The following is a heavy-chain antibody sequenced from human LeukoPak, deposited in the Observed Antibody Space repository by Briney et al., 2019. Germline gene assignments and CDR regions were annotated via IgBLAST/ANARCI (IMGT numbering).Heavy chain of an antibody. J-gene: IGHJ4*02. CDR3: ANALDLWELIFDY. Sequence: PGGSLRLSCAASGFAFSSYGMHWVRQAPGKGLEWVAFIRYDGSNKYYPDSVKGRFTISRDSSKDTLYLQMNSLRAGDTAVYYCANALDLWELIFDYWGQGTLVTVSS. V-gene: IGHV3-30*02. D-gene: IGHD1-26*01. CDR2: IRYDGSNK. CDR1: GFAFSSYG.